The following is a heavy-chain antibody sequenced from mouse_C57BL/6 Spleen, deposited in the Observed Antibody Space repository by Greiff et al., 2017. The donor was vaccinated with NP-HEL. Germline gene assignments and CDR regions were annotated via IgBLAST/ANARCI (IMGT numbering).Heavy chain of an antibody. V-gene: IGHV1-55*01. Sequence: QVQLKQPGAELVKPGASVKMSCKASGYTFTSYWITWVKQRPGQGLEWIGDIYPGSGSTNYNEKFKSKATLTVDTSSSTAYMQLSSLTSEDSAVYYCARSTMITKAWFAYWGQGTLVTVSA. J-gene: IGHJ3*01. D-gene: IGHD2-4*01. CDR2: IYPGSGST. CDR1: GYTFTSYW. CDR3: ARSTMITKAWFAY.